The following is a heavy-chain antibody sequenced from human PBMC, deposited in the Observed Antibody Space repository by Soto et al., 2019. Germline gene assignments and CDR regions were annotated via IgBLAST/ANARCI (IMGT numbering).Heavy chain of an antibody. V-gene: IGHV1-58*01. CDR2: IVVGSGNT. D-gene: IGHD3-22*01. J-gene: IGHJ3*01. CDR1: GFTLNNSA. Sequence: QMQLVQSGPEVKKPGTSVKVSCKASGFTLNNSAVQWVRQARGHRLEWIGWIVVGSGNTNYAQKFQERVSFTRDMSTSTTYIELSSLRSEDTAIYYCAAYYYDTAAFDLWGQGTMVTVSS. CDR3: AAYYYDTAAFDL.